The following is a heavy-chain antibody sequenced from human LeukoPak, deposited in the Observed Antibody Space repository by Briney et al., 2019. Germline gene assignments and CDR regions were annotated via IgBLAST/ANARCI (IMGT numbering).Heavy chain of an antibody. Sequence: SETLSLTCTISGGSISSYYWSWIRQPPGKGLEWIGFIYYSGSTNYNPSLKSRVTISVDTSKNQFSLKLSSVTAADTAVYYCARYVESWDFDLWGRGTLVTVSS. CDR3: ARYVESWDFDL. V-gene: IGHV4-59*01. J-gene: IGHJ2*01. D-gene: IGHD2-15*01. CDR2: IYYSGST. CDR1: GGSISSYY.